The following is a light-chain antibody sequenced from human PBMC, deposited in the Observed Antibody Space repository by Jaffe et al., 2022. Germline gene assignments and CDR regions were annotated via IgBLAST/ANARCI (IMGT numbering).Light chain of an antibody. Sequence: EIVLTQSPATLSLSPGERATLSCRASQTVSTYLGWYQQKPGQAPRLLIYDASNRATGIPARFSGSGSGTDFTLTISSLEPEDFAVYYCQQRLNWPLSFGGGTKVEIK. CDR3: QQRLNWPLS. CDR2: DAS. V-gene: IGKV3-11*01. CDR1: QTVSTY. J-gene: IGKJ4*01.